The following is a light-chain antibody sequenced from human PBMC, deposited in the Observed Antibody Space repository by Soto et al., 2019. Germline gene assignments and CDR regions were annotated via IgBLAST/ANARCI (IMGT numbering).Light chain of an antibody. J-gene: IGLJ1*01. Sequence: QSVLTQPPSVSAAPGQRVTISCSGSSSNVGNNYVSWYQQLPGTAPKLLIFDNNKRPSRIPDRYAGSKSGTSATLGITGLQTGDEADYYCGTCEGGLSAYFFGSGTKLTVL. CDR2: DNN. CDR1: SSNVGNNY. V-gene: IGLV1-51*01. CDR3: GTCEGGLSAYF.